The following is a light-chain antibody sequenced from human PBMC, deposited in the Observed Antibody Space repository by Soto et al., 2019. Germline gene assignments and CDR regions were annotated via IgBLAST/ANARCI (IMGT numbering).Light chain of an antibody. J-gene: IGKJ3*01. CDR2: GAS. V-gene: IGKV3-15*01. Sequence: EILMTQSPATLSVSPGERATLSCRASQSVGSNLAWYQQRPAQAPRLLIYGASTRATGIPARFSGSGSWTEFTLTISSLQSEDFAVYYCQQYNKWPLFTFGPGTRVDL. CDR1: QSVGSN. CDR3: QQYNKWPLFT.